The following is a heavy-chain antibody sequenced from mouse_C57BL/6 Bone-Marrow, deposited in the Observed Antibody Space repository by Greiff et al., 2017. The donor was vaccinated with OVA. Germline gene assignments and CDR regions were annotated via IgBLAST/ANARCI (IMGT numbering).Heavy chain of an antibody. V-gene: IGHV14-4*01. CDR1: GFNIKDDY. Sequence: EVQLQQSGAELVRPGASVKLSCTASGFNIKDDYMHWVKQRPEQGLEWIGWIDPENGDTEYASKFQGKATITADKSSSTAYMQFSSLTSEDSAIYYCARKGVLRTYWYFDVWGTGTTVTVSS. CDR3: ARKGVLRTYWYFDV. CDR2: IDPENGDT. D-gene: IGHD1-1*01. J-gene: IGHJ1*03.